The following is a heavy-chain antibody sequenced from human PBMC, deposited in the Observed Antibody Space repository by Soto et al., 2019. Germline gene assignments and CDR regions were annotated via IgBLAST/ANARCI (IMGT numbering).Heavy chain of an antibody. D-gene: IGHD6-13*01. CDR2: ISWNRGSI. Sequence: EVQLVESGGGLVQPGRSLRLSCAASGFTFDDYAMHWVRQAPGKGLEWVSGISWNRGSIGYADSVKGRFTISRDNAKNSLYLQMNSLRAEDTALYYCAKDRRDSSSWYYFDYWGQGTLVTVSS. J-gene: IGHJ4*02. V-gene: IGHV3-9*01. CDR3: AKDRRDSSSWYYFDY. CDR1: GFTFDDYA.